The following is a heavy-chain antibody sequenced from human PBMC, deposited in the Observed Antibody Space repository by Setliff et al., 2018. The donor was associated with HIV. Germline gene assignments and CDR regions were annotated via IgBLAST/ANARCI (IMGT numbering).Heavy chain of an antibody. V-gene: IGHV4-59*01. CDR3: ARIFGDQGYYYGMDV. CDR1: GGSISSYY. D-gene: IGHD3-3*01. Sequence: PSETLSLTCTVSGGSISSYYWSWIRQPPGKGLEWIGYIYYSGSTNYNPSLKSRVTISVDTSKNQFSLKLSSVIAADPAVYYCARIFGDQGYYYGMDVWGQGTTVTVSS. CDR2: IYYSGST. J-gene: IGHJ6*02.